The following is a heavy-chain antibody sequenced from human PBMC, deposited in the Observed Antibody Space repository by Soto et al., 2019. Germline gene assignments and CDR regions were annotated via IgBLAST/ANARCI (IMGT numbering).Heavy chain of an antibody. Sequence: QLQLQESGPGLVKPSETLSLTCTVSGGSISSSNYYWGWIRQPPGKGLEWIGSIYYSGSTYYNPSLKSRVTISMDTSKNQFSLKLSSVTAADTAVYYCARIPYSSYTFDYWGQGTLVTVSS. J-gene: IGHJ4*02. V-gene: IGHV4-39*01. CDR1: GGSISSSNYY. D-gene: IGHD6-6*01. CDR3: ARIPYSSYTFDY. CDR2: IYYSGST.